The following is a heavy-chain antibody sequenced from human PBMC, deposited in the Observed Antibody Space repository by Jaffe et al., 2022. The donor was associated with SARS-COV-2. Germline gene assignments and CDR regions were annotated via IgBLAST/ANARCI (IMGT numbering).Heavy chain of an antibody. D-gene: IGHD4-17*01. CDR2: INAGNGNT. CDR1: GYTFTGYV. J-gene: IGHJ2*01. Sequence: QVQLVQSGAEVKKPGASVKVSCKASGYTFTGYVMHWVRQAPGQRLEWMGWINAGNGNTKYSQKFQGRVTITRDTSASTAYMELSSLRSEDTAVYYCARSNGDHYYWYFDLWGRGTLVTVSS. CDR3: ARSNGDHYYWYFDL. V-gene: IGHV1-3*01.